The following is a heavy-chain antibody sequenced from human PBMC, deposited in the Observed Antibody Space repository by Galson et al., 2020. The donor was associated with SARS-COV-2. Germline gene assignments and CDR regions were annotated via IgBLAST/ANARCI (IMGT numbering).Heavy chain of an antibody. Sequence: GGSLRLSCAASGFTFSGSAMHWVRQASGKGLEWVGRIRSKANSYATAYAASVEGRFTISRDDSKNTAYLQMNSLKTEDTAVYYCTRLGGVGAPDCYYYDGMDVWGQGTTVTVSS. CDR3: TRLGGVGAPDCYYYDGMDV. CDR2: IRSKANSYAT. J-gene: IGHJ6*02. D-gene: IGHD3-16*01. V-gene: IGHV3-73*01. CDR1: GFTFSGSA.